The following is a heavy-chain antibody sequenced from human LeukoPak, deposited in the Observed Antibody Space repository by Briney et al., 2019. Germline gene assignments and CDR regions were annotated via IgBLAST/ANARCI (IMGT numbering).Heavy chain of an antibody. J-gene: IGHJ4*02. CDR1: GYTFTGYY. CDR2: INPNSGGT. CDR3: ASRGGTAMVTRYFDY. Sequence: ASVKVSCKASGYTFTGYYMHWVRQAPGQGLDWMGWINPNSGGTNYAQKFQGRVIMTRYTSISTAYMELSRLRSDDTAVYYCASRGGTAMVTRYFDYWGQGTLVTVSS. V-gene: IGHV1-2*02. D-gene: IGHD5-18*01.